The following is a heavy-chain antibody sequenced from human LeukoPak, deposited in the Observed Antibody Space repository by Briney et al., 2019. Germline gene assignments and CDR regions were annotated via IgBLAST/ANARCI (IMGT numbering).Heavy chain of an antibody. J-gene: IGHJ4*02. CDR1: GFTFSGSA. CDR3: TRLKEGPFDY. V-gene: IGHV3-73*01. CDR2: IRSKANGYAT. Sequence: GGSLRLSCAASGFTFSGSAVHWVRQATGKGLEWVGRIRSKANGYATAYAASVKGRFTISRDDSKNTAYLQMNSLKTEDTAVYYCTRLKEGPFDYWGQGTLVTVSS.